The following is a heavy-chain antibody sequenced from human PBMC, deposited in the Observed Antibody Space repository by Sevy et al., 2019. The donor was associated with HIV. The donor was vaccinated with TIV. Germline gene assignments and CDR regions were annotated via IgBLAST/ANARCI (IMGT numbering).Heavy chain of an antibody. CDR3: ARDSSGSSLIYYYYGMDV. CDR2: ISYDGSNK. CDR1: GFTFSSYA. D-gene: IGHD3-10*01. Sequence: GGSLRLSCAASGFTFSSYAMHWVRQAPGKGLEWVAVISYDGSNKYYADSVKGRFTISRDNSKNTLSLQMNSLRAEDTAVYYCARDSSGSSLIYYYYGMDVWGQGTTVTVSS. J-gene: IGHJ6*02. V-gene: IGHV3-30-3*01.